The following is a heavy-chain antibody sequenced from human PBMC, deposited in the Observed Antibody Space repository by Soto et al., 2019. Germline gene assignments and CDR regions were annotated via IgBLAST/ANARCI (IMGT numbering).Heavy chain of an antibody. J-gene: IGHJ4*02. D-gene: IGHD5-18*01. CDR2: ISGDSNYI. V-gene: IGHV3-21*01. Sequence: GGSLRLSCEASGFTFSTFSMNWVRQAPGKGLEWVSSISGDSNYIYYADSVKGRFTISRDNTRHSLYLDMNSLRAEDTALYYCARDRIQLWSTRGTFDSWGQGTLVTVSS. CDR3: ARDRIQLWSTRGTFDS. CDR1: GFTFSTFS.